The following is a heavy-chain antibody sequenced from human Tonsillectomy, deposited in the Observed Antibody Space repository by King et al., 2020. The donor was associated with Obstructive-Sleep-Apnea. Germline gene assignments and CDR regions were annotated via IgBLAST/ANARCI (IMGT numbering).Heavy chain of an antibody. CDR1: GFTFSNYG. CDR2: IQFDGRNG. V-gene: IGHV3-30*18. Sequence: VQLVESGGGAVQPGRSLRLSCAASGFTFSNYGMHWVRQAPGKGLGWVGVIQFDGRNGRYADTVKGRFTISRDNPKNTLHLQMNGLRAEDTAVYYCAKEASGWNHFDNWGLGTLVTVSS. D-gene: IGHD6-19*01. CDR3: AKEASGWNHFDN. J-gene: IGHJ4*02.